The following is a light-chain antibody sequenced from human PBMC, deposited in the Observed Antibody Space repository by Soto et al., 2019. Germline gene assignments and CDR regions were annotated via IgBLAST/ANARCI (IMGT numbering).Light chain of an antibody. V-gene: IGLV3-9*01. J-gene: IGLJ2*01. CDR3: HVWDSSTVVV. Sequence: SYELTQPLSVSVALGQTARITCGGNNIGVKNVHWYQQKPGQAPVLVIYRDTNRPSGIPERFSGSNSGNTATLTISRAQAGDEADYYCHVWDSSTVVVFGGGTQLTVL. CDR1: NIGVKN. CDR2: RDT.